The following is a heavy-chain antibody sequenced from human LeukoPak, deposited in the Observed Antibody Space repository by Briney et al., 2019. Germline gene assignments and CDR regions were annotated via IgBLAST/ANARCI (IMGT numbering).Heavy chain of an antibody. CDR3: ARAHDIGYLPYDAFDI. CDR1: GFTFSSYA. D-gene: IGHD3-9*01. J-gene: IGHJ3*02. Sequence: GGSLRLSCAASGFTFSSYAMSWVRQAPGKGLEWVSAISGNGDSAYYADSVKGRFTISRDNAKNSLYLQMNSLRAEDTAVYYCARAHDIGYLPYDAFDIWGQGTMVTVSS. V-gene: IGHV3-23*01. CDR2: ISGNGDSA.